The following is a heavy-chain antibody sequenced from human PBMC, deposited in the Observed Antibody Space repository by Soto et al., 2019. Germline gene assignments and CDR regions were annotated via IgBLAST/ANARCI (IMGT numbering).Heavy chain of an antibody. CDR1: GFSLTTSGMC. J-gene: IGHJ3*02. Sequence: ESGPTLVNPTQTLTLTCTFSGFSLTTSGMCVSWIRQPPGKALEWLALIDWEDDKLYSTSLKTRLTISKDTYKNQVVLTMTNMDPVDTATYFRARIQRQQLVYHAFDIWGQGTMVTVSS. CDR3: ARIQRQQLVYHAFDI. D-gene: IGHD6-13*01. CDR2: IDWEDDK. V-gene: IGHV2-70*01.